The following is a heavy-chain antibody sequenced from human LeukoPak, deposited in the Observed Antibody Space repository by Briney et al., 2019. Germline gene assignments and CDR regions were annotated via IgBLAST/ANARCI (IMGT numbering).Heavy chain of an antibody. V-gene: IGHV3-23*01. Sequence: GGSLRLSCAASGFTFSSYAMSWVRQAPGKGLEWVSAISGSGGSTYYADSVKGRFTISRDNSKNTLYLQMNSLRAEDTAVYYCAKIHGFYYDSSGYYFDYWGQGTLVTVSS. J-gene: IGHJ4*02. CDR2: ISGSGGST. CDR3: AKIHGFYYDSSGYYFDY. CDR1: GFTFSSYA. D-gene: IGHD3-22*01.